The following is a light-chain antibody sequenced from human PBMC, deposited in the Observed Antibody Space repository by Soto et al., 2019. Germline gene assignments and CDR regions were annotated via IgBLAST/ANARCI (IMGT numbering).Light chain of an antibody. CDR3: LQHYSFPRT. V-gene: IGKV3-15*01. J-gene: IGKJ1*01. CDR2: AAS. Sequence: EVVVTQSPATLSVSPGERATLSCRASQSVSSNLAWYRQKPGQAPRLLIYAASTRATGIPARFSGSGSGTDFILTITSLQTEDFAVYYCLQHYSFPRTFGQGTKVEIK. CDR1: QSVSSN.